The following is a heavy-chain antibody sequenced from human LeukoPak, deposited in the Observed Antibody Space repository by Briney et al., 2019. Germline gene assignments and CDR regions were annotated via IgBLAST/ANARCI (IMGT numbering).Heavy chain of an antibody. D-gene: IGHD4-17*01. CDR3: ARATWGVDGDYARAYYYYYMDV. Sequence: PSETLSLTCTVSGGSISSGDYYWSWIRQPPGKGLEWIGYIYYSGSTYYNPSLKSRVTISVDTSKNQFSLKLSSVTAADTAVYYCARATWGVDGDYARAYYYYYMDVWGKGTTVTVSS. CDR1: GGSISSGDYY. V-gene: IGHV4-30-4*08. J-gene: IGHJ6*03. CDR2: IYYSGST.